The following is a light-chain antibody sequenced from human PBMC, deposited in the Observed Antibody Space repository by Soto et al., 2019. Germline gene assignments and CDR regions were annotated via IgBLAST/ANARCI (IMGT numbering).Light chain of an antibody. V-gene: IGLV1-51*02. Sequence: QSVLKQPPSVSAAPGQKVTISCSGSSSNIGNNYVSWYQQLPGTAPKLLIYENNKRPSGIPDRFSGSKSGTSATLGITGLQTGDEADYYCGTWDSSLSAGVFCGGTKLTVL. J-gene: IGLJ3*02. CDR3: GTWDSSLSAGV. CDR2: ENN. CDR1: SSNIGNNY.